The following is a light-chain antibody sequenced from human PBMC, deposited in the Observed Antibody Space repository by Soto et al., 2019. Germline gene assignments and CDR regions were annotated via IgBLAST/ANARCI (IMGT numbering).Light chain of an antibody. V-gene: IGLV4-69*01. CDR3: QTWDTGIVV. CDR1: SGHSSYA. Sequence: QLVLTQSPSASASLGASVKLTCTLSSGHSSYAIAWHQQQPEKGPRYLVRLNSDGSHSNGDGIPDRFSGSSSGAERYLTISSLRSEDEADYYCQTWDTGIVVFGGGTKLTVL. J-gene: IGLJ2*01. CDR2: LNSDGSH.